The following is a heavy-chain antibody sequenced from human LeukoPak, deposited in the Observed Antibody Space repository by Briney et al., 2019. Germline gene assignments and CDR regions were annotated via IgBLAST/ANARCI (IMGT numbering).Heavy chain of an antibody. V-gene: IGHV3-53*01. Sequence: GGSLRLSCAASGFTVSSNYMSWVRQAPGKGLEWVSVIYSGGSTYYADSVKGRFTISRDNSKNTLYLQMNSLRAEDTAVYYCAVVVTAIWRYDAFDIWGQGTMVTVSS. CDR3: AVVVTAIWRYDAFDI. J-gene: IGHJ3*02. CDR1: GFTVSSNY. CDR2: IYSGGST. D-gene: IGHD2-21*02.